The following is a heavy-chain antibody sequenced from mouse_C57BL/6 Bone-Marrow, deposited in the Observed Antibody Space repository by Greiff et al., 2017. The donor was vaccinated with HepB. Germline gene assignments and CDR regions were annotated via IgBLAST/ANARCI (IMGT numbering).Heavy chain of an antibody. J-gene: IGHJ4*01. Sequence: EVQRVESGGDLVKPGGSLKLSCAASGFTFSSYGMSWVRQTPDKRLEWVATISSGSSYTYYPDSVKGRFTISRDNAKNTLYLQMSSLKSEDTAMYYCARRDGYYDYYAMDYWGQGTSVTVSS. D-gene: IGHD2-3*01. V-gene: IGHV5-6*01. CDR2: ISSGSSYT. CDR1: GFTFSSYG. CDR3: ARRDGYYDYYAMDY.